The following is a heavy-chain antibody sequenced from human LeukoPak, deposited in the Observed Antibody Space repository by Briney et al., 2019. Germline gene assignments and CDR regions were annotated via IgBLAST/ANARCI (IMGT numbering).Heavy chain of an antibody. J-gene: IGHJ4*02. CDR3: ARRVTSSGWYRDDC. D-gene: IGHD6-19*01. V-gene: IGHV4-59*08. CDR2: ITYGGST. CDR1: GGSISSDY. Sequence: SETLSLTCTVSGGSISSDYWGWIRQPPGKGLEWIGYITYGGSTSYYPSLQSRVTISVDTSKNQFSLKVSSVTAAETAVYYGARRVTSSGWYRDDCWGQGTLVTVSS.